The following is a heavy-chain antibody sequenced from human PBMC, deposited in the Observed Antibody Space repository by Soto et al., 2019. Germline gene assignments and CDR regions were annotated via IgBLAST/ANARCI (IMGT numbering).Heavy chain of an antibody. Sequence: VASVKVSWKASGYSFSDYHIHWVRQAPGQGLEWLGRINPKSGGTSTAQKFQGWVTMTRDRSISTVYMELTRLRSDDTAVYFCARGHSTDCSNGVCSFFYNHEMDVCGQGTTVTVSS. D-gene: IGHD2-8*01. CDR2: INPKSGGT. CDR3: ARGHSTDCSNGVCSFFYNHEMDV. J-gene: IGHJ6*02. V-gene: IGHV1-2*04. CDR1: GYSFSDYH.